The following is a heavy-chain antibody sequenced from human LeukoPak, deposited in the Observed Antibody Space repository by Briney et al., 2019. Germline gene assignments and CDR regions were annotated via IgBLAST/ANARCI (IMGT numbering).Heavy chain of an antibody. CDR1: GFTLSSYA. J-gene: IGHJ4*02. V-gene: IGHV3-23*01. CDR2: ISVSGNT. CDR3: AKAPVTTCSGAYCYPFDY. D-gene: IGHD2-21*01. Sequence: GGSLRLSCAASGFTLSSYAMSWVRQAPGKGLEWVSAISVSGNTYHAGSVKGRFTISRDSSKNTLYLQMDRLRAEDAAVYYCAKAPVTTCSGAYCYPFDYWGQGTLVTVSS.